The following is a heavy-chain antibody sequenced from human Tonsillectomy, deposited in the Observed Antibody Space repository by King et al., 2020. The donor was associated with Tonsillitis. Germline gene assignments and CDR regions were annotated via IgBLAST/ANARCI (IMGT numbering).Heavy chain of an antibody. CDR3: TGHHYDVLTGYYLDH. CDR2: IAYDESKE. D-gene: IGHD3/OR15-3a*01. Sequence: VQLVESGGGVVQPGRSLRLSCVASGFTFSNYAMHWVRQAPGKGLEWVAAIAYDESKEYYADSVKGRFTISRDNSRNTLFLQMNILRTEDTAVYYCTGHHYDVLTGYYLDHWGRGTLVTVSS. J-gene: IGHJ4*01. V-gene: IGHV3-30-3*01. CDR1: GFTFSNYA.